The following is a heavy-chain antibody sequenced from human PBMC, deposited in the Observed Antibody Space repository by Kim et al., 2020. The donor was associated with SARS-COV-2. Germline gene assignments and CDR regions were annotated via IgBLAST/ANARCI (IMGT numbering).Heavy chain of an antibody. Sequence: IIGIAKYAPKLQGRVTITADKSTSTAYMELSSLRSEDTAVYYCAREGDNCWGQGTLVTVSS. CDR2: IIGIA. J-gene: IGHJ4*02. D-gene: IGHD3-16*01. CDR3: AREGDNC. V-gene: IGHV1-69*04.